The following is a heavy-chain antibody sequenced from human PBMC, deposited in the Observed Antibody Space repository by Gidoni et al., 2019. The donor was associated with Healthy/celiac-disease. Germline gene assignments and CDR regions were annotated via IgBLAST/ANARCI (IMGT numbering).Heavy chain of an antibody. CDR2: ISYDGSNK. J-gene: IGHJ4*02. V-gene: IGHV3-30-3*01. CDR1: GFTFSSYA. D-gene: IGHD3-10*01. CDR3: ASPPITNLYYFDY. Sequence: QVQLVESGGGVVQHGWSLRLYCAASGFTFSSYAMHWVRQAPGKGLEWVAVISYDGSNKYYADSVKGRFTISRDNSKNTLYLQMNSLRAEDTAVYYCASPPITNLYYFDYWGQGTLVTVSS.